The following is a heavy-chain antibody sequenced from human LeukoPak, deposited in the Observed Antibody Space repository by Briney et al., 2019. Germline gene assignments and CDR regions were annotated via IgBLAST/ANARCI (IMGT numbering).Heavy chain of an antibody. CDR1: GFSFMNAW. J-gene: IGHJ4*02. CDR3: TTFYHEYSPY. Sequence: GGSLRLSCAASGFSFMNAWMIWVRQAPGKGLEWVGRIKSNADGGTPDYAAPARGRFTISRDDPKNTLYLQMNSLKTEDTAVYYCTTFYHEYSPYWGRGTLVTVSS. D-gene: IGHD2/OR15-2a*01. V-gene: IGHV3-15*01. CDR2: IKSNADGGTP.